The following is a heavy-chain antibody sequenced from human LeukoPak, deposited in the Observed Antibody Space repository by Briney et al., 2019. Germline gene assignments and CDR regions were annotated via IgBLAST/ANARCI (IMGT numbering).Heavy chain of an antibody. CDR1: GITFSSYG. Sequence: GGSLRLSCAASGITFSSYGFHWVRQAAGKGLEWVAVIWYDGSKKYYADSVKGRFTISRDDSKNTLYLQMNSLRAEDTAVYYCAKDGELERGYYYFDYWGQGTLVTVSS. CDR3: AKDGELERGYYYFDY. D-gene: IGHD1-1*01. V-gene: IGHV3-33*06. CDR2: IWYDGSKK. J-gene: IGHJ4*02.